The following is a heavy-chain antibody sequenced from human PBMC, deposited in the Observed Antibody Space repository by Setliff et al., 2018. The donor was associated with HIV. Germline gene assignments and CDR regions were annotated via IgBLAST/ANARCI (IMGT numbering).Heavy chain of an antibody. CDR2: INLVTGKT. D-gene: IGHD4-17*01. CDR1: GNTFARQSHD. V-gene: IGHV1-3*01. CDR3: ARFEVTPVTTRDS. Sequence: AASVKVSCKTSGNTFARQSHDLHWVRQVPGQGLEWMGWINLVTGKTAYLQKFQGRVTMTTDTSTSTAYMELRSLRSDDTAVYYCARFEVTPVTTRDSWGQGTLVTVSS. J-gene: IGHJ4*02.